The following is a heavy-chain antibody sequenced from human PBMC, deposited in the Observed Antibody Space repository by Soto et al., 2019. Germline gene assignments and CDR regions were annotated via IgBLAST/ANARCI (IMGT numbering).Heavy chain of an antibody. CDR2: IYYSGST. D-gene: IGHD3-3*01. J-gene: IGHJ6*03. CDR1: GFPFSSYS. CDR3: ARHVTESGYYTGHYYYYMDV. Sequence: GSLRLSCAASGFPFSSYSMSWVRQAPGKGLEWIGSIYYSGSTYYNPSLKSRVTISVDTSKNQFSLKLSSVTAADTAVYYCARHVTESGYYTGHYYYYMDVWGKGTTVTVSS. V-gene: IGHV4-39*01.